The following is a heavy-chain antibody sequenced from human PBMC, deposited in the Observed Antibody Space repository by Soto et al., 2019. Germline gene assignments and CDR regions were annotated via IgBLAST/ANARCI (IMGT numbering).Heavy chain of an antibody. CDR1: GFTFSNYE. CDR3: ARLRLAAPTSWYFDL. Sequence: GGSLRLSCVGSGFTFSNYEMTWVRQAPGKGPQWVSYISSGGGSKYFAAPVKGRVSISRDNAKNSLFLDMNNLRGEDTALYYCARLRLAAPTSWYFDLWGRGTLVTVSS. V-gene: IGHV3-48*03. CDR2: ISSGGGSK. J-gene: IGHJ2*01. D-gene: IGHD5-12*01.